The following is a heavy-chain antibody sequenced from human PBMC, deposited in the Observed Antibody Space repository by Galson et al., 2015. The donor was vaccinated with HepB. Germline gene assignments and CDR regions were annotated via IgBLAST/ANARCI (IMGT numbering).Heavy chain of an antibody. D-gene: IGHD6-13*01. CDR1: GYTFTSYG. CDR2: ISAYNGNT. Sequence: QSGAEVKKPGASVKVSCKASGYTFTSYGISWVRQAPGQGLEWMGWISAYNGNTNYAQKLQGRVTMTTDTSTSTAYMELRSLRSDDTAVYYCARDKEPTYSSSWYRVYYGMDVWGQGTTVTVSS. CDR3: ARDKEPTYSSSWYRVYYGMDV. J-gene: IGHJ6*02. V-gene: IGHV1-18*04.